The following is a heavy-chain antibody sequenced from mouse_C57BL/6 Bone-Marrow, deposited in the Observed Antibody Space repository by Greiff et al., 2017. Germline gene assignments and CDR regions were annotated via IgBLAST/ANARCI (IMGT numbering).Heavy chain of an antibody. Sequence: QVQLKQPGAELVMPGASVTLSCKASGYTFTSYGMHWVKQRPGQGLEWIGEIDPADSYTTYNQKFKGKSTLTVDKSSSTAYMRLSSLASEDSAVYSSALYDYDAAYFDYWGQGTLVTVSA. D-gene: IGHD2-4*01. CDR1: GYTFTSYG. J-gene: IGHJ3*01. CDR2: IDPADSYT. V-gene: IGHV1-69*01. CDR3: ALYDYDAAYFDY.